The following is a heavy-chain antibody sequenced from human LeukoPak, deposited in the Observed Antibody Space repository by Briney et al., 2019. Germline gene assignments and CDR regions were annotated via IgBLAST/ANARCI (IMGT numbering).Heavy chain of an antibody. V-gene: IGHV4-34*01. J-gene: IGHJ5*02. CDR2: INHSGST. CDR3: ARLGYCSSTSCLQES. D-gene: IGHD2-2*01. Sequence: SETLSLTCAVYGGSFSGYYWSWIRQPPGKGLEWIGEINHSGSTNYNPSLKSRVTISVDTSKNQFSLKLSSVTAADTVVYYCARLGYCSSTSCLQESWGQGTLVTVSS. CDR1: GGSFSGYY.